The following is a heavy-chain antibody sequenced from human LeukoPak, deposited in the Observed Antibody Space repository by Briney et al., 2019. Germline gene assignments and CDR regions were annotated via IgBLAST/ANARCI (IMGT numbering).Heavy chain of an antibody. Sequence: SQTLSLTCAVSGGSISSGGYSWSWIRQPPGKGLEWIGYIYHSGSTYYNPSLKSRVTISVDRSKNQFSLKLSSVTAADTAVYYCARAVDTAMAYDYWGQGTLVTVSS. CDR3: ARAVDTAMAYDY. J-gene: IGHJ4*02. V-gene: IGHV4-30-2*01. CDR1: GGSISSGGYS. D-gene: IGHD5-18*01. CDR2: IYHSGST.